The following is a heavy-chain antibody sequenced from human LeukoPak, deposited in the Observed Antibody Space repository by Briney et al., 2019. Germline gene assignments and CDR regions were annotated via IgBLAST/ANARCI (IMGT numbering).Heavy chain of an antibody. CDR2: INPNSGGT. D-gene: IGHD6-6*01. Sequence: ASVKVSCKASGYTFTGYYMHWVRQAPGQGLEWMGWINPNSGGTNYAQKFQGRVTMTRDTSISTAYMELSRLRSDDTAVYYRARGIAARNSDGYYFDYWGQGTLVTVSS. CDR3: ARGIAARNSDGYYFDY. V-gene: IGHV1-2*02. J-gene: IGHJ4*02. CDR1: GYTFTGYY.